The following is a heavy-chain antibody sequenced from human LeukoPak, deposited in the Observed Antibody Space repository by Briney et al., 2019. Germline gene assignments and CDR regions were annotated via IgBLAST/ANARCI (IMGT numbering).Heavy chain of an antibody. D-gene: IGHD3-10*01. CDR3: AKDTGALYYYGVDV. Sequence: PGGSLRLSRAASGFTFDDYAMHWVRQAPGKGLEWVSGISWNSGSIGYADSVKGRFTISRDNAKNSLYLQMNSLRAEDTALYYCAKDTGALYYYGVDVWGQGTTVTVSS. J-gene: IGHJ6*02. V-gene: IGHV3-9*01. CDR2: ISWNSGSI. CDR1: GFTFDDYA.